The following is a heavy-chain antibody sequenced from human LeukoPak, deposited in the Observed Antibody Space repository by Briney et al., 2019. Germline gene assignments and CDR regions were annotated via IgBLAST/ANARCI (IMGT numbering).Heavy chain of an antibody. Sequence: PSETLSLTRAVSGYSISSGYYWGWIRQPPGKGLEWIGSIYHSGSTYYNPSLKSRVTISVDTSKNQFSLKLSSVTAADTAVYYCARTDDYSPDYYYYMDVWGKGTTVTVSS. D-gene: IGHD4-11*01. CDR2: IYHSGST. V-gene: IGHV4-38-2*01. J-gene: IGHJ6*03. CDR1: GYSISSGYY. CDR3: ARTDDYSPDYYYYMDV.